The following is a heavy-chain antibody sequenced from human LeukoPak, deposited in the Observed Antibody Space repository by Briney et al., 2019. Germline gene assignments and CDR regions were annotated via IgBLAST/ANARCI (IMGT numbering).Heavy chain of an antibody. V-gene: IGHV4-38-2*01. CDR1: GYSISSGFH. CDR3: ARTRYCSGATCYSPELFDS. Sequence: PSETLSLTCAVSGYSISSGFHWGWLRQSPGKGLEWIGSIFHGGNTYYNPSLMSRVTISVDTSMNQFSLRVTSVTAADTAVYYCARTRYCSGATCYSPELFDSWGQGTLVTVSS. J-gene: IGHJ4*02. D-gene: IGHD2-15*01. CDR2: IFHGGNT.